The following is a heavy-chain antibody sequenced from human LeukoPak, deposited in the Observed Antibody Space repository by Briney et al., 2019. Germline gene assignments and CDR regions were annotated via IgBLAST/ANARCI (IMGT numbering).Heavy chain of an antibody. J-gene: IGHJ3*02. CDR1: GGTFSSYA. CDR3: ARGKDTAMYDAFDI. CDR2: IIPIFGTA. V-gene: IGHV1-69*13. D-gene: IGHD5-18*01. Sequence: SVKVSCKASGGTFSSYAISWVRQAPGQGLEWMGGIIPIFGTANYAQKFQGRVTITADESTSTAYMELSSLRSEDTAVYYCARGKDTAMYDAFDIWGQGTMVTVSS.